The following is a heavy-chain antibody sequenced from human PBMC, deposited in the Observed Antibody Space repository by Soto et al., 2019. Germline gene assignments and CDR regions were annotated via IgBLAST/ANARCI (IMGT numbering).Heavy chain of an antibody. Sequence: ASVKVSCKASGYTFTSYGISWVRQAPGQGLEWMGWIGAYNGNTNYAQKLQGRVTMTTDTSTSTAYMELRSLRSDDTAVYYCARDSRIAVAGPMYYYYYYGMDVWGQGTTVTVSS. CDR3: ARDSRIAVAGPMYYYYYYGMDV. CDR2: IGAYNGNT. CDR1: GYTFTSYG. J-gene: IGHJ6*02. D-gene: IGHD6-19*01. V-gene: IGHV1-18*01.